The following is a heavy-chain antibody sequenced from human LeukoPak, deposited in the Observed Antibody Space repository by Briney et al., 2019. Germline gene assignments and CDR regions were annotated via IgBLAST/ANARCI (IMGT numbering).Heavy chain of an antibody. J-gene: IGHJ4*02. Sequence: SQTLSLTCTVSGGSISSGGYYWSWIRQHPGKGLEWIGYIYYSGSTYYNPSLKSRVTISVDTSKNQFSLKLSSVTAADTAVYYCARAQRITMVRGVIITANYFDYWGQGTLVTVSS. V-gene: IGHV4-31*03. CDR1: GGSISSGGYY. D-gene: IGHD3-10*01. CDR2: IYYSGST. CDR3: ARAQRITMVRGVIITANYFDY.